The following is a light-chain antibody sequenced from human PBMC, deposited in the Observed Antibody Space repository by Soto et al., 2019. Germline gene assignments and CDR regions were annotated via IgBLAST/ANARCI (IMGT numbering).Light chain of an antibody. CDR3: AAWDDNLSALV. CDR1: SSNIGTNF. CDR2: RNN. V-gene: IGLV1-47*01. Sequence: QSALTQPPSASGTPGQRVTISCSGGSSNIGTNFVSWYQLLPGTAPKLLIFRNNQRPSGVPDRFSGSRSGTSAPLAISGLRSEDEADYFCAAWDDNLSALVFGGGTKLTV. J-gene: IGLJ2*01.